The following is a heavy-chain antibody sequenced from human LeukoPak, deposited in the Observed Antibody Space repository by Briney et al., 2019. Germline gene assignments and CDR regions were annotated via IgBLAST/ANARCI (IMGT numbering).Heavy chain of an antibody. V-gene: IGHV1-3*01. D-gene: IGHD1-26*01. CDR3: ARQSGNIVGATFDY. Sequence: ASVKVSCKASGYTFTSYAMHWVRQAPGQRLEWMGWINAGNGNTKYSQKFQGRVTMTRDTSTSTVYMELSSLRSEDTAVYYCARQSGNIVGATFDYWGQGTLVTVSS. CDR2: INAGNGNT. CDR1: GYTFTSYA. J-gene: IGHJ4*02.